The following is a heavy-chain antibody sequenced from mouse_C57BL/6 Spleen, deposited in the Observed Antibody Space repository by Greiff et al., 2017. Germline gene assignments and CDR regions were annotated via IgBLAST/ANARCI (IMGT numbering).Heavy chain of an antibody. CDR3: ARNSNYYAMDG. J-gene: IGHJ4*01. D-gene: IGHD2-5*01. Sequence: QVHVKQPGAELVMPGASVKLSCKASGYTFTSYWMHWVKQRPGQGLEWIGEIDPSDSYTNYNQKFKGKSTLTVDKSSSTAYMQLSSLTSEDAAVYYYARNSNYYAMDGWGQGTAVTVSS. CDR1: GYTFTSYW. CDR2: IDPSDSYT. V-gene: IGHV1-69*01.